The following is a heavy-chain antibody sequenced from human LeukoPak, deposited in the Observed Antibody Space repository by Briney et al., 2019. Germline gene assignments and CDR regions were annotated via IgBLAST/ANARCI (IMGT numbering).Heavy chain of an antibody. D-gene: IGHD2-2*01. J-gene: IGHJ5*02. CDR1: GYTFTSYY. V-gene: IGHV1-46*01. Sequence: GASVKVSCKASGYTFTSYYMHWVRQAPGQGLEWMGIINPSGGSTSYAQKFQDRVTMTRDMSTSTVYMELSSLRSEDTAVYYCARGVLPAANHPPLLTPWGQGTLVTVSS. CDR2: INPSGGST. CDR3: ARGVLPAANHPPLLTP.